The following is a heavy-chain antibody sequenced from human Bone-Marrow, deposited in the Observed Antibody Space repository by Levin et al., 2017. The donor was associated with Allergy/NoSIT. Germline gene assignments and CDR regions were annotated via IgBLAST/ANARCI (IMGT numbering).Heavy chain of an antibody. CDR3: ARDPDYYDRAFDI. CDR1: GYTFTDYY. D-gene: IGHD3-22*01. V-gene: IGHV1-2*02. Sequence: ASVKVSCKASGYTFTDYYMNWVRQAPGQGLEWMGWINPNSGGTNYAQKCQGRVTMTRDPSISTAYMELSGLRSDDTAVYYCARDPDYYDRAFDIWGQGTMVTVSS. J-gene: IGHJ3*02. CDR2: INPNSGGT.